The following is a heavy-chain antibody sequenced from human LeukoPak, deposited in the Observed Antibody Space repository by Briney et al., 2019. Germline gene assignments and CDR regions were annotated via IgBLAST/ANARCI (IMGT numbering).Heavy chain of an antibody. CDR3: ARAPYCSSTSCYSNYFDY. Sequence: GGSLRLSCAASGFTVSSNYMSWVRQAPGKGLEWVSVIYSGGRTYYADSVKGRFTISRDNSKNTLYLQMNSLRAEDTAVYYCARAPYCSSTSCYSNYFDYWGQGTLVTVSS. CDR1: GFTVSSNY. V-gene: IGHV3-66*02. CDR2: IYSGGRT. J-gene: IGHJ4*02. D-gene: IGHD2-2*01.